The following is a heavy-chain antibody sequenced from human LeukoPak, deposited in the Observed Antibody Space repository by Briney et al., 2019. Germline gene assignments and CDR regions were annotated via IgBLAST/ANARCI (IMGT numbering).Heavy chain of an antibody. CDR1: GYTFTSYD. D-gene: IGHD2-2*02. Sequence: GASVKVSCNASGYTFTSYDINWVRQATGQGLEWMGWMNPNSGNTGYAQKFQGRVTITRNTSISTAYMELSSLRSEDTAVYYCAREGCSSTSCYMGDYWFDPWGQGTLVTVSS. CDR2: MNPNSGNT. CDR3: AREGCSSTSCYMGDYWFDP. V-gene: IGHV1-8*03. J-gene: IGHJ5*02.